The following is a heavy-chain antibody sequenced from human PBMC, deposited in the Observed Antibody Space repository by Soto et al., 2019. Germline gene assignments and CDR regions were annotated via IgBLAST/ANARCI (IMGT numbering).Heavy chain of an antibody. Sequence: SETLSLTCTVSGGSISSYYWSWIRQPPGKGLEWIGYIYYSGSTNYNPSLESRVTISVDTSKNQFSLKLSSVTAADTAVYYCAREPYCSGGSCYSGFDYWGQGTLVTVSS. D-gene: IGHD2-15*01. J-gene: IGHJ4*02. V-gene: IGHV4-59*01. CDR1: GGSISSYY. CDR3: AREPYCSGGSCYSGFDY. CDR2: IYYSGST.